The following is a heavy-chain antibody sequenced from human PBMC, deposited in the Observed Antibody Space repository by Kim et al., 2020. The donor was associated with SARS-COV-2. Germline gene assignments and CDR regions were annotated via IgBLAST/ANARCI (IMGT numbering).Heavy chain of an antibody. D-gene: IGHD2-15*01. CDR1: GFTFSSYG. J-gene: IGHJ6*02. Sequence: GGSLRLSCAASGFTFSSYGMHWVRQAPGKGLEWVAVIWYDGSNKYYADSVKGRFTISRDNSKNTLYLQMNSLRAEDTAVYYCAREAHHIYCSGGSCYPSHLYYYGMDVWGQGTTVTVSS. CDR2: IWYDGSNK. V-gene: IGHV3-33*01. CDR3: AREAHHIYCSGGSCYPSHLYYYGMDV.